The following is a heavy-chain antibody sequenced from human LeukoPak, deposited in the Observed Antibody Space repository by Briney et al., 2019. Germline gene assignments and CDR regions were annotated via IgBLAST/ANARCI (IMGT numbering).Heavy chain of an antibody. CDR1: GYTFTSYG. CDR2: ISVYNGNT. V-gene: IGHV1-18*01. J-gene: IGHJ4*02. Sequence: ASVKVSCKASGYTFTSYGISWVRQAPGQGLEWMGWISVYNGNTNYAQKLQGRVTMTTDTSTSTAYMELRSLRSDDTAVYYCARDRVYAIVSDYWGQGTLVTVSS. D-gene: IGHD2-8*01. CDR3: ARDRVYAIVSDY.